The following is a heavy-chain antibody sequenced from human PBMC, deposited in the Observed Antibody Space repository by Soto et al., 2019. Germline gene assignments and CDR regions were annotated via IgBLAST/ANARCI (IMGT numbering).Heavy chain of an antibody. D-gene: IGHD3-22*01. CDR2: INPNSGGT. J-gene: IGHJ4*02. CDR1: GYTFTGYY. Sequence: ASVKVSCKASGYTFTGYYMHWVRQAPGQGLEWMGWINPNSGGTNYAQKFQGRVTMTRDTSISTAYMELSRLRSDDTAVYYCARGLLPYYYDSSGYFPFDYWGQGTLVTVSS. CDR3: ARGLLPYYYDSSGYFPFDY. V-gene: IGHV1-2*02.